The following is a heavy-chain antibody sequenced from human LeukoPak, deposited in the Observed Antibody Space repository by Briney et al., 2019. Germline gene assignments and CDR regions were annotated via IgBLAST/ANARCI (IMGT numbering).Heavy chain of an antibody. CDR3: ARDRTTMIVVEGMDV. CDR2: INPSGGST. CDR1: GYTFTSYY. V-gene: IGHV1-46*01. Sequence: ASVKVSCKASGYTFTSYYMHWVRQAPGQGLEGRGIINPSGGSTSCAQKFQGRVTMTRDTSTSTVYMELSSLRSEDTAVYYCARDRTTMIVVEGMDVWGQGTTVTVSS. J-gene: IGHJ6*02. D-gene: IGHD3-22*01.